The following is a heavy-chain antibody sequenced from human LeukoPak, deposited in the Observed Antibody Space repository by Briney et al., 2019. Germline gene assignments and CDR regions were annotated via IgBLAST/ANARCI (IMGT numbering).Heavy chain of an antibody. J-gene: IGHJ4*02. V-gene: IGHV1-3*01. CDR1: GYTLTNYA. Sequence: ASVKVSCKASGYTLTNYAIHWVRQAPGQRLEWMGWFNSDTGNTDYSQKFQGRVTISRDTSANTAYMELNRLRPEDTAVFYCVRGGPNKSGWTLDYWGQGTLDTVSS. D-gene: IGHD6-19*01. CDR3: VRGGPNKSGWTLDY. CDR2: FNSDTGNT.